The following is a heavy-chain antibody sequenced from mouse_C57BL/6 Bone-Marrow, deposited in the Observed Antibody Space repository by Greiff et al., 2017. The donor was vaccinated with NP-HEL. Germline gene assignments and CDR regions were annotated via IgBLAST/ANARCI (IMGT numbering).Heavy chain of an antibody. V-gene: IGHV3-6*01. CDR3: ARDRYYSISYYFDY. J-gene: IGHJ2*01. D-gene: IGHD2-5*01. CDR2: ISYDGSN. Sequence: EVKLLESGPGLVKPSQSLSLTCSVTGYSITSGYYWNWIRQFPGNKLEWMGYISYDGSNNYNPSLKNRISITRDTSKNQFFLKLNSVTTEDTATYYCARDRYYSISYYFDYWGQGTTLTVSS. CDR1: GYSITSGYY.